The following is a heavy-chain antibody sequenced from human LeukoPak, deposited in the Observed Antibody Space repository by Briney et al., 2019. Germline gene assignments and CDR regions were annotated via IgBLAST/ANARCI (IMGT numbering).Heavy chain of an antibody. V-gene: IGHV1-69*13. J-gene: IGHJ4*02. CDR1: GGTFSSYA. CDR2: IIPIFGTA. CDR3: ARGLDRSGPPFDY. Sequence: ASVKVSCTASGGTFSSYAMSWVRQAPGQGLEWMGGIIPIFGTAYYAQQLQRRVTIAADESTSTAYMQLSSLGSEDTAVYCWARGLDRSGPPFDYWGEGTLVSPSS. D-gene: IGHD3-22*01.